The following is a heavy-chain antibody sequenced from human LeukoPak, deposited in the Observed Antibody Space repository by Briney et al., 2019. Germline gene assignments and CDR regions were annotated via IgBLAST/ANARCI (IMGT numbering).Heavy chain of an antibody. CDR1: GFTFSSHA. CDR3: VKGDGYSSSRPDY. Sequence: PGGSLRLSCAASGFTFSSHAMSWVRQAPGKGLEWVSAISGSGGNTYYADSVKGRFTISRDSSKNTLYLQMNSLRAEDTAVYYCVKGDGYSSSRPDYWGQGTLVTVSS. V-gene: IGHV3-23*01. D-gene: IGHD6-13*01. J-gene: IGHJ4*02. CDR2: ISGSGGNT.